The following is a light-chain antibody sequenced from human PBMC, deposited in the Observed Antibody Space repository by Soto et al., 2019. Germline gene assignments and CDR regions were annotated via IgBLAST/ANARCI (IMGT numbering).Light chain of an antibody. V-gene: IGKV3-15*01. Sequence: EIVMTQSPATLSVSSGERATLSCRASHSVSSRLAWYQRKPGQAPRLLIYDASTRATGIPARFSGSGSGTEFTLTISSLQSEDFAIYFCQQYNNWPWTLGQGTKVDIK. CDR3: QQYNNWPWT. J-gene: IGKJ1*01. CDR2: DAS. CDR1: HSVSSR.